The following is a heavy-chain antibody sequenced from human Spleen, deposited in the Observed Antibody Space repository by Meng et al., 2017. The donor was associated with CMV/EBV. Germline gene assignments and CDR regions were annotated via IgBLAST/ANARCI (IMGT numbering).Heavy chain of an antibody. CDR1: NYA. CDR3: ARANYLITGTTSALFYYFDS. CDR2: IVPILGIT. D-gene: IGHD1-20*01. Sequence: NYAFSWVRQAPGQGLEWMGGIVPILGITDYAQKFQGRVSIIADKSTKRPSMELSGLRFEDTAVYYCARANYLITGTTSALFYYFDSWGRGTLVTVSS. V-gene: IGHV1-69*10. J-gene: IGHJ4*02.